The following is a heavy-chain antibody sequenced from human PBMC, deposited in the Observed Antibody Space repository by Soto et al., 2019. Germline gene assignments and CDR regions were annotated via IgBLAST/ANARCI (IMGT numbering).Heavy chain of an antibody. D-gene: IGHD2-15*01. J-gene: IGHJ5*02. CDR1: GGSISTTSYY. Sequence: QLQLQESGPGLVKPSETPSLTCAVSGGSISTTSYYWGWIRQPPGKGLEWIGNIYYSGRTHYNPSLTSRVTISVDTSKKQFSLKLSSVTAADTAVYFCARVKDQCSGGICYSGRNFDPWGQGTLVTVSS. CDR2: IYYSGRT. V-gene: IGHV4-39*01. CDR3: ARVKDQCSGGICYSGRNFDP.